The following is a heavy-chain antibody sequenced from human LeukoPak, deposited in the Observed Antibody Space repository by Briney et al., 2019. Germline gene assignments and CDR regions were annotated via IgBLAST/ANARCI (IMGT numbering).Heavy chain of an antibody. Sequence: PGRSLRLSCAASGFTFSSYSMNWVRQAPGKGLEWVSSISSSSYIYYADSVKGRFTISRDNAKNSLYLQMNSLRAEDTAVYYCARDRIAAAGTNVYWGQGTLVTVSS. CDR1: GFTFSSYS. CDR2: ISSSSYI. D-gene: IGHD6-13*01. V-gene: IGHV3-21*01. J-gene: IGHJ4*02. CDR3: ARDRIAAAGTNVY.